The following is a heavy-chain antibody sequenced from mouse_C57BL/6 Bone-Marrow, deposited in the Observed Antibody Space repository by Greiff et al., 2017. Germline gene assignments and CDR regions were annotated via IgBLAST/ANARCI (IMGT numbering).Heavy chain of an antibody. CDR2: VYPRDGST. CDR3: TRSNYGSSPRWYFDV. J-gene: IGHJ1*03. D-gene: IGHD1-1*01. CDR1: GYTFTSYD. V-gene: IGHV1-85*01. Sequence: VQLVESGPELVKPGASVKLSCKASGYTFTSYDINWVKQRPGQGLEWIGWVYPRDGSTKYNEKFKGKATLTVDKSSSTAYMELRSLTSEDSAVYYYTRSNYGSSPRWYFDVWGTGTTVTVSS.